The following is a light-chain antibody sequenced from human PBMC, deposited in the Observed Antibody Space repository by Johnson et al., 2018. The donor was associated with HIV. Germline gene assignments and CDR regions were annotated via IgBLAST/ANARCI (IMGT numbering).Light chain of an antibody. CDR1: SSNIGNNY. J-gene: IGLJ1*01. V-gene: IGLV1-51*02. CDR2: ENN. CDR3: ATWDNSLKGV. Sequence: QSVLTQRPSVSAAPGQKVTISCSGSSSNIGNNYVSWYQQLPGTAPKLLIYENNKRPSGIPDRFSGSKSGTSATLDITGLQTGDEADYYCATWDNSLKGVFGTGTKVTVL.